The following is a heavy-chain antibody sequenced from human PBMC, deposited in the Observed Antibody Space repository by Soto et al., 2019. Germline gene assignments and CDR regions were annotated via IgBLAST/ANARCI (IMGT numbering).Heavy chain of an antibody. CDR3: ANRGGVSTFYYVLCV. CDR1: GFTFSNYA. J-gene: IGHJ6*02. D-gene: IGHD3-16*01. CDR2: ISGNGGGT. V-gene: IGHV3-23*01. Sequence: EVQLLESGGGLVQPGGSLRLSCAASGFTFSNYAMSWVRQAPGKGLEWVSGISGNGGGTSYVDSVKGRFTISRYTWKNTLYMQRHSLRAEDPAVYYCANRGGVSTFYYVLCVWCQGPKVTVSS.